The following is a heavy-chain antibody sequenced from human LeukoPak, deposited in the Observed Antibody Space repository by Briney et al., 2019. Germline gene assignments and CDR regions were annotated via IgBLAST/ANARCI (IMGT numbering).Heavy chain of an antibody. CDR2: LSPRDGET. D-gene: IGHD3-9*01. J-gene: IGHJ4*02. V-gene: IGHV1-24*01. CDR3: ATGAIVYYY. CDR1: GSTLTTIS. Sequence: ASVKVSCTVSGSTLTTISIDWVRQTPGKGLEWMGSLSPRDGETIYAQKFQGRFKMTADTATDTAYMEMSSLESGDTALYYCATGAIVYYYWGQGTLVTVSS.